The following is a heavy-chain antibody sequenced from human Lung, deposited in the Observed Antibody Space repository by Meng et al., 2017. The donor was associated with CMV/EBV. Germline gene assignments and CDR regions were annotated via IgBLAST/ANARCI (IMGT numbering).Heavy chain of an antibody. Sequence: VQLQESGPGLVKPSQTLSLTCTVSGGSISSGGFYWSWIRQHPGKGLEWIGYIYYSGSTYYNPSLRSRVAISIDTSKNQFSLKLTSVTAADTAVYFCARTNYGDYNWFDPWGQGTLVPSPQ. J-gene: IGHJ5*02. V-gene: IGHV4-31*03. CDR3: ARTNYGDYNWFDP. CDR2: IYYSGST. D-gene: IGHD4-17*01. CDR1: GGSISSGGFY.